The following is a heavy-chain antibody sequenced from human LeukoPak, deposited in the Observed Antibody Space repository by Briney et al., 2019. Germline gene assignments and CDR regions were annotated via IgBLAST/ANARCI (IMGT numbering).Heavy chain of an antibody. Sequence: PGGSLRLSCAASGFTFSSYGMSWVRQAPGKGLERVSAITGNGGNTFYADSVKGRFTISRDNSKDTMYLQMNSLRAEDTALYYCARDRSGSYPNWFDPWGQGTLVTVSS. CDR1: GFTFSSYG. V-gene: IGHV3-23*01. J-gene: IGHJ5*02. CDR3: ARDRSGSYPNWFDP. CDR2: ITGNGGNT. D-gene: IGHD3-10*01.